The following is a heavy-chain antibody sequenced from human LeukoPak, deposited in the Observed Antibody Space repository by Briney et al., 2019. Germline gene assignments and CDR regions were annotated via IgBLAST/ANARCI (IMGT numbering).Heavy chain of an antibody. V-gene: IGHV1-2*02. CDR2: ITPNSGGT. Sequence: ASVKVSCNASRYTFTGYYMHWVRQAPGQGLEWMGWITPNSGGTNYAQKFQGRVTMTRDTSISTAYMELSRLRSDDTAVYYCALVWSGYKYYFDYWGQGTLVTVSS. CDR1: RYTFTGYY. CDR3: ALVWSGYKYYFDY. D-gene: IGHD3-3*01. J-gene: IGHJ4*02.